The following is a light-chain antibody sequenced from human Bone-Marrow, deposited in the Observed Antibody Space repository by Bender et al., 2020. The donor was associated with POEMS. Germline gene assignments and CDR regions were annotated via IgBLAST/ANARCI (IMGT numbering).Light chain of an antibody. Sequence: QSALTQPPSASGSPGQSVTISCTGISSDVDGYNYVSWYQQHPGKAPKLLIYEVPERPSGVPDRFSGLKSGDTATLTVSGLQAEDEAIYYCSSYAGNVVFGGGAKLTVL. J-gene: IGLJ2*01. CDR2: EVP. V-gene: IGLV2-8*01. CDR3: SSYAGNVV. CDR1: SSDVDGYNY.